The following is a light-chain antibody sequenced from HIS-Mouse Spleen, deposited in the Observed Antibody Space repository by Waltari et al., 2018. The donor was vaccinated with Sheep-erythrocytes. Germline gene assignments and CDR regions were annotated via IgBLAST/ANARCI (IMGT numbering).Light chain of an antibody. CDR1: QSVSSN. V-gene: IGKV3-11*01. CDR2: DSS. Sequence: EIVLTQSPATLSLSPGERATLSCRASQSVSSNLAWYQQKPGQAPRLLIYDSSNRATGSPARFSGSGAGTEFTLTISSLEPEDFAVYYCQQRSKWPPYTFGQGTKLEIK. J-gene: IGKJ2*01. CDR3: QQRSKWPPYT.